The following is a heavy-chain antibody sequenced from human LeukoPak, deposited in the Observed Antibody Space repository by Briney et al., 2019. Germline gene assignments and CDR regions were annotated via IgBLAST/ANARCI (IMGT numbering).Heavy chain of an antibody. Sequence: GSLRLSCAASGFTFISYSMNWVRQAPGKGLEWVSSISSSSSYIYYADSVKGRFTISRDNAKNSLYLQMNSLRAEDTAVYYCARVAAAGTKEYDYWGQGTLVTVSS. V-gene: IGHV3-21*01. CDR2: ISSSSSYI. CDR1: GFTFISYS. CDR3: ARVAAAGTKEYDY. D-gene: IGHD6-13*01. J-gene: IGHJ4*02.